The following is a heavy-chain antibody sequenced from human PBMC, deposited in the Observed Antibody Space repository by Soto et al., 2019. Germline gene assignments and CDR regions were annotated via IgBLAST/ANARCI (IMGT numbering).Heavy chain of an antibody. CDR1: GFTFSSYA. CDR2: ISYVGSNK. Sequence: QVQLVESGGGVVQPGRPLRLSCAASGFTFSSYAMHWVRQTPGKGLEWVAVISYVGSNKYYADSVKGRFTISRDNSKNTLYLQMNSLSADDTSVYYCVSAFALHCSAGNCYPGYFDFWGQGTLVTVSS. CDR3: VSAFALHCSAGNCYPGYFDF. D-gene: IGHD2-15*01. V-gene: IGHV3-30-3*01. J-gene: IGHJ4*02.